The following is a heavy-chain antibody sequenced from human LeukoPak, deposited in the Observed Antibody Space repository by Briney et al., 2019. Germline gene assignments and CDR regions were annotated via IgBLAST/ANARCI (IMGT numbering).Heavy chain of an antibody. CDR1: GGSFSGYY. CDR2: INHSGST. V-gene: IGHV4-34*01. J-gene: IGHJ3*02. CDR3: ATEILDAFDI. Sequence: SETLSLTCAVYGGSFSGYYWSWIRQPPGKGPEWIGEINHSGSTNYNPSLKSRVTISVDTSKNQFSLKLSSVTAADTAVYYCATEILDAFDIWGQGTMVTVSS.